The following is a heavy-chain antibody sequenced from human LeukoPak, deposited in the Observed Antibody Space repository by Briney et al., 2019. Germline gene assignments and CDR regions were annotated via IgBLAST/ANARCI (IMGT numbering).Heavy chain of an antibody. D-gene: IGHD3-9*01. CDR3: AREGYDILTGYPHAFDI. Sequence: SETLSLTCTVSGGSISSGDYYWSWIRQPPGKGLEWIGYIYYSGSAYYNPSLKSRVTISLDTSKTQFSLKLSSVTAADTAVYYCAREGYDILTGYPHAFDIWGQGTTVTVSS. CDR1: GGSISSGDYY. J-gene: IGHJ3*02. V-gene: IGHV4-30-4*01. CDR2: IYYSGSA.